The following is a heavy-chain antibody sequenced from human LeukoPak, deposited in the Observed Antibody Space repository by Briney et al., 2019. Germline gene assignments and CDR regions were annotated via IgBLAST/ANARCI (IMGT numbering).Heavy chain of an antibody. D-gene: IGHD2-15*01. Sequence: KPSETLSLTRTVSGGSISSYYWSWIRQPPGKGLEWIGYIYYSGSTNYNPSLKSRVTISVDTSKNQFSLKLSSVTAADTAVYYCAREGYCSGGSCYLYNWFDPWGQGTLVTVSS. CDR2: IYYSGST. V-gene: IGHV4-59*01. CDR3: AREGYCSGGSCYLYNWFDP. CDR1: GGSISSYY. J-gene: IGHJ5*02.